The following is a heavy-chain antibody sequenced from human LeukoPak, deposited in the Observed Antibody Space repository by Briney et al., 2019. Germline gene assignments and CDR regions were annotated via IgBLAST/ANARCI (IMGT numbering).Heavy chain of an antibody. V-gene: IGHV4-61*01. Sequence: PSETLSLTCTVSGGSVSSGSYYWSWIRQPPGKALEWIGYIYYSGSTNYNPTLKSRVTISVDTSKNQFSLKLSSVTAADTAVYYCARQYYYDSSGYFDYWGQGTLVTVSS. J-gene: IGHJ4*02. CDR1: GGSVSSGSYY. CDR2: IYYSGST. D-gene: IGHD3-22*01. CDR3: ARQYYYDSSGYFDY.